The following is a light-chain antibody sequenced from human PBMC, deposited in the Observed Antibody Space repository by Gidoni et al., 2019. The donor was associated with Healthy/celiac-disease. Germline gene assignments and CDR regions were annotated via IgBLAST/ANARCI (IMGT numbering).Light chain of an antibody. CDR1: SSDVGSYNL. CDR2: EGS. J-gene: IGLJ2*01. V-gene: IGLV2-23*01. CDR3: CSYAGSSTGV. Sequence: QSALTQPASVSGSPGQSITISCTGTSSDVGSYNLVSWYQQHPGKAPKRMIYEGSKRPSVVSNRFSGSKSGNTASLTISGLQAEDEADYYCCSYAGSSTGVFGGGTKLTVL.